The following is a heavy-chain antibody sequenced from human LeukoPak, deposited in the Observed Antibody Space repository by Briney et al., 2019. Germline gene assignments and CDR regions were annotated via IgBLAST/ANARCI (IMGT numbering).Heavy chain of an antibody. J-gene: IGHJ5*02. Sequence: GRSLTLSCAASGFTFNSYGMHWVRQAPGKGLEWVAGISHDGSNRYYGDSVKGRLTVSRDNSKNILYLQMNSLRPEDTAIYYCAKDVGQWQYWNWFAPWGQGALVIVSS. V-gene: IGHV3-30*18. D-gene: IGHD6-19*01. CDR1: GFTFNSYG. CDR2: ISHDGSNR. CDR3: AKDVGQWQYWNWFAP.